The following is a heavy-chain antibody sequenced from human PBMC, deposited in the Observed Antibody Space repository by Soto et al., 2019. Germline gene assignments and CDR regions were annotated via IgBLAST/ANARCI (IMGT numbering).Heavy chain of an antibody. J-gene: IGHJ4*02. CDR1: GGSITPYY. D-gene: IGHD3-22*01. V-gene: IGHV4-59*08. CDR3: ARLGGYFQALDS. Sequence: QVQLQESGPGLVRPSETLSLTCTVSGGSITPYYWSWIRQPPGKGLEWIGYIYFAGTTTYHPSLQSRVXXXVXXSENQFSLTLTSVTAADTAVYYCARLGGYFQALDSWGQGTLVTVSS. CDR2: IYFAGTT.